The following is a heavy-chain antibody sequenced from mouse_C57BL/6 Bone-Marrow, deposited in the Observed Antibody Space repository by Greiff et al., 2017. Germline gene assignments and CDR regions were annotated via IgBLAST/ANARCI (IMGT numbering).Heavy chain of an antibody. CDR1: GYTFTSYW. Sequence: QVQLQPPGAELVRPGSSVKLSCKASGYTFTSYWMHWVKQRPIQGLEWIGNIDPSDSETHYNQKFQDKATLTVDKSSSTAYMQLSSLTSEDSAVYYCARNYDGYPGCAYWGQGTLVTVSA. V-gene: IGHV1-52*01. CDR3: ARNYDGYPGCAY. J-gene: IGHJ3*01. D-gene: IGHD2-3*01. CDR2: IDPSDSET.